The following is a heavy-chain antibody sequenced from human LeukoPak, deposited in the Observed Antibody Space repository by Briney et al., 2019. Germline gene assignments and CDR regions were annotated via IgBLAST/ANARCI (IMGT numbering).Heavy chain of an antibody. CDR3: LRDWYGSGSYWQIRESYFDY. V-gene: IGHV3-15*01. D-gene: IGHD3-10*01. CDR2: IKSKTDGGTT. J-gene: IGHJ4*02. Sequence: GGSLRLSCAASGFTFSNAWMSWVRQAPGKGLEWVGRIKSKTDGGTTDYAAPVKGRFTISRYDSKNTLYLQMNSLKTEDTAVYYCLRDWYGSGSYWQIRESYFDYWGQGTLVTVSS. CDR1: GFTFSNAW.